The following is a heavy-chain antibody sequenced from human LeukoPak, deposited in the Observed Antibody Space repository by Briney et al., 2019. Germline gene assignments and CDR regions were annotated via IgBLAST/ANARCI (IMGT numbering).Heavy chain of an antibody. CDR3: ARVLAGNAYDAMDV. CDR2: IERYGSET. CDR1: GFSFSRHW. D-gene: IGHD3-16*01. J-gene: IGHJ6*02. Sequence: GGSLRLSCAASGFSFSRHWVSWVRQAPGQGLEWVANIERYGSETNYVDSVEGRFTISRDNARNSLYLQMSSLRAEDTALYYCARVLAGNAYDAMDVWGQGTTVTVSS. V-gene: IGHV3-7*01.